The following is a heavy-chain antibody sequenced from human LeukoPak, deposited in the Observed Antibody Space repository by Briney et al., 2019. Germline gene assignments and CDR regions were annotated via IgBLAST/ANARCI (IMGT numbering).Heavy chain of an antibody. D-gene: IGHD3-16*01. V-gene: IGHV4-59*08. CDR1: GGSISSYY. J-gene: IGHJ3*01. CDR2: ISDIGSI. CDR3: ARRWVYDKRAFDA. Sequence: PSETLSLTCTVSGGSISSYYWSWIRQPPGKGLEWIAYISDIGSINYNPSLKSRVTISLDTSKNQFSLKLSSVTAADTAVYYCARRWVYDKRAFDAWGQGTMVTVSS.